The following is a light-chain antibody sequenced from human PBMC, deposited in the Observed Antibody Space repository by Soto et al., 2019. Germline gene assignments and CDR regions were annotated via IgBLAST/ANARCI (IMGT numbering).Light chain of an antibody. CDR3: QQYNNWPPWT. Sequence: QSVLTQPASVSGSPGQSITISCSGTTSDVGGYNLVSWYQQHTAKAPKLLIYEGTQRPSGVSSRFSGSKSGNTASLTISGLQAEDEADYYCQQYNNWPPWTFGQGTK. CDR2: EGT. CDR1: TSDVGGYNL. V-gene: IGLV2-23*01. J-gene: IGLJ3*02.